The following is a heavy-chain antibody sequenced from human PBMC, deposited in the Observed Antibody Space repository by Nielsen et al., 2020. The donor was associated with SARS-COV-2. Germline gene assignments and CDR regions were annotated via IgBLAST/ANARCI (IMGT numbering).Heavy chain of an antibody. J-gene: IGHJ4*02. Sequence: ASVKVSCKASGYTFTGYYMHWVRQAPGQGLEWMGWISAYNGNTNYAQKFRGRVTMTTDTSTSTAYMELRSLRPDDTAIYYCARDQWLVHYFDYWGQGTLVTVSS. CDR2: ISAYNGNT. CDR3: ARDQWLVHYFDY. D-gene: IGHD6-19*01. CDR1: GYTFTGYY. V-gene: IGHV1-18*04.